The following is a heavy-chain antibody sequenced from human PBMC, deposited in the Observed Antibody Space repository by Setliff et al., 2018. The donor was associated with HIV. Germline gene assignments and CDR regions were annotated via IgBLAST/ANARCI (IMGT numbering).Heavy chain of an antibody. CDR2: MYYSGST. J-gene: IGHJ4*02. CDR1: GGSISGSSYY. Sequence: PSETLSLTCIVSGGSISGSSYYWGWIRQSPGKGLEWIGNMYYSGSTYYNPSLKSRVTISVDTSKSHLSLKLTSVTAADTGLYFCARRRGPMVRGVDPAPSFFFDYWGQGAPVTVSS. D-gene: IGHD3-10*01. V-gene: IGHV4-39*02. CDR3: ARRRGPMVRGVDPAPSFFFDY.